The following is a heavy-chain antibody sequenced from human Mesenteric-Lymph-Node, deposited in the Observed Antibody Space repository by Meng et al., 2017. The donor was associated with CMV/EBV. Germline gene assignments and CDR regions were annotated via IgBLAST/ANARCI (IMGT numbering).Heavy chain of an antibody. V-gene: IGHV1-18*01. CDR3: ARGPPVVPAATTDNWFDP. CDR2: ISTYNGNT. D-gene: IGHD2-2*01. J-gene: IGHJ5*02. Sequence: ASVKVSCKASGYTFGRFGISWVRQAPGQGLEWMGWISTYNGNTNYIQKFQDRVTMTRDTSTSTVYMEMRSLTSDDTAVYYCARGPPVVPAATTDNWFDPWGQGTLVTSPQ. CDR1: GYTFGRFG.